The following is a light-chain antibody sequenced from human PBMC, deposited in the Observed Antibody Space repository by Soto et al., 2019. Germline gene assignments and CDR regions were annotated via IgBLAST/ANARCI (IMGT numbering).Light chain of an antibody. CDR2: KTS. J-gene: IGKJ4*01. V-gene: IGKV1-5*03. CDR3: QQYKNFSLT. Sequence: DIQMTQSPSTLSASVGDRVTITCPASQSISSWLAWYQQKPGKAPKLLIYKTSNLESGVPSRFSGSGSGTEFSLTISSLQPDDYATYYCQQYKNFSLTFGGGTRVEVK. CDR1: QSISSW.